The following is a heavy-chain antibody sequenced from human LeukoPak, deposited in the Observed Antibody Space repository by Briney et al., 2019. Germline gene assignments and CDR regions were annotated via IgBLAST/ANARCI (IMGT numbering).Heavy chain of an antibody. Sequence: SETLSLTCVVSGFSISSGYYWGWIRPPPGKGLEWIGNIHPSGTMFHNSSLNSRVTMSIDTSKNQFSLKLSSVTAVDTAVYYCAREAERRVVNWGQGTLVTVSS. CDR2: IHPSGTM. J-gene: IGHJ4*02. CDR3: AREAERRVVN. CDR1: GFSISSGYY. V-gene: IGHV4-38-2*02. D-gene: IGHD1-1*01.